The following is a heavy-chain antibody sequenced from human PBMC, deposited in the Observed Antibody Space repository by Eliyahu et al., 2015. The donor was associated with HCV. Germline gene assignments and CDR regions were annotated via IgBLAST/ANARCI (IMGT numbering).Heavy chain of an antibody. CDR1: GFTFNNFY. CDR3: TRGGCSGGACSFGSNDDY. V-gene: IGHV3-30-3*01. D-gene: IGHD2-15*01. J-gene: IGHJ4*02. Sequence: GVVQPGRSLRLSCAASGFTFNNFYMHWVRQAPGKGLEWVAVISHDGSNKYYADSVKGRFTISRDNSKNTLFLQMNSLRVEDTALYYCTRGGCSGGACSFGSNDDYWGQGTLVTVSS. CDR2: ISHDGSNK.